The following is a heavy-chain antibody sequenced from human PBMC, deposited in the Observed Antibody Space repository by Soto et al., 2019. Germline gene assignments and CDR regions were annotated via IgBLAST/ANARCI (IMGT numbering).Heavy chain of an antibody. J-gene: IGHJ3*02. D-gene: IGHD3-22*01. CDR3: ASGSWQWLDAFEI. CDR1: GYTFTSYG. CDR2: ISAYNGNT. Sequence: ASVKVSCKASGYTFTSYGISWVRQAPGQGLVWMGWISAYNGNTNYARQHQGRVTMTTDTSTNTGYMELRSLRSYDTAVYYCASGSWQWLDAFEIWRQGTMLTVSS. V-gene: IGHV1-18*01.